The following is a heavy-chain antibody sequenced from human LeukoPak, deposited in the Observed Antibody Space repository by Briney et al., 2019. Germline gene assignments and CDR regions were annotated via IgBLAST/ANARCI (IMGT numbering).Heavy chain of an antibody. V-gene: IGHV3-74*03. Sequence: GGSLRLSCAASGFTFNTYWMYWVSQGSGKGLVWVSRISSDGSRTEYADSVEGRFTISRDNAKNTLYLQMDSLRAEDTAVYYCARGPSHSGSYFVYWGQGTLVTVSS. CDR3: ARGPSHSGSYFVY. CDR2: ISSDGSRT. CDR1: GFTFNTYW. D-gene: IGHD1-26*01. J-gene: IGHJ4*02.